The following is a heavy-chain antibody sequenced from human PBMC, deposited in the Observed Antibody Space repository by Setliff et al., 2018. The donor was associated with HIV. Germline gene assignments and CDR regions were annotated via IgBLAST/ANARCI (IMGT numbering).Heavy chain of an antibody. CDR2: ISGSGGST. J-gene: IGHJ6*03. V-gene: IGHV3-23*01. CDR1: GFTFSSYA. CDR3: AKDCSGGSCYYYYMDV. D-gene: IGHD2-15*01. Sequence: SGGSLRLSCAVSGFTFSSYAMSWVRQAPGKGLEWVSSISGSGGSTHYADSVKGRFTISRDNSKNTLYLQMNSLRVEDTAVYYCAKDCSGGSCYYYYMDVWDKGTTVTVSS.